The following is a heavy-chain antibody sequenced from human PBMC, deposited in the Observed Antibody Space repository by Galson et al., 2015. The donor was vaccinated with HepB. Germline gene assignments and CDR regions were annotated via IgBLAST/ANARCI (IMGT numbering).Heavy chain of an antibody. Sequence: CAISGDSVSSNSAAWNWIRQSPSRGLEWLGRTYYRSKWYNDYAVSVKSRITINPDTSKNQFSLKLSSVTAADTAVYYCARESLPHCTSHCYSLDYWGQGTLVTVSS. CDR3: ARESLPHCTSHCYSLDY. CDR1: GDSVSSNSAA. V-gene: IGHV6-1*01. CDR2: TYYRSKWYN. D-gene: IGHD2-2*01. J-gene: IGHJ4*02.